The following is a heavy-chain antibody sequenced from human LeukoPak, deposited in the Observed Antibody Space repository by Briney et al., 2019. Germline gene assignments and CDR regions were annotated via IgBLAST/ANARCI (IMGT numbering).Heavy chain of an antibody. D-gene: IGHD3-9*01. J-gene: IGHJ4*02. Sequence: PGGSLRLSCAASGFTFSSYWMNWVRQAPGKGLEWVANIKSDGTDKYYVDSVKGRFTISRDNAKNSLYLQMNSLRAEDTAVYYCARALTGYKVPEDYWGQGTLVTVSS. CDR3: ARALTGYKVPEDY. V-gene: IGHV3-7*01. CDR1: GFTFSSYW. CDR2: IKSDGTDK.